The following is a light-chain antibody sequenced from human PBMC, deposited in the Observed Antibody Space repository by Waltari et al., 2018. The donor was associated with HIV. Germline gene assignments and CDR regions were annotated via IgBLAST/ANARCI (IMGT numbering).Light chain of an antibody. CDR2: EAN. CDR3: SSYVTFTAL. CDR1: TSDTNNYNH. V-gene: IGLV2-14*03. Sequence: QSALTQPASVSGSPGQSITISCTRTTSDTNNYNHVSWYQKFPGKAPKLIIYEANKRPSGVSIRYSGSSFGNSSYLLISDLQAEDEADYFCSSYVTFTALFGGGTSVTVL. J-gene: IGLJ2*01.